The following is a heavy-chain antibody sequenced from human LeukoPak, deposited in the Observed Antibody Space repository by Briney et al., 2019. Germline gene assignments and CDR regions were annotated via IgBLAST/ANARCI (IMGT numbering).Heavy chain of an antibody. V-gene: IGHV3-21*06. Sequence: GGSVTLLWCAASFTCGVWSINWHRQAPGEGLEWVSCISGSSSHTYYAESVKGRFSVSSDNTKNSLYVQMNSLRDDDTAVYNCRRESRAVRDVQLWAGGPLVTVSS. CDR3: RRESRAVRDVQL. CDR1: SFTCGVWS. D-gene: IGHD4-11*01. CDR2: ISGSSSHT. J-gene: IGHJ2*01.